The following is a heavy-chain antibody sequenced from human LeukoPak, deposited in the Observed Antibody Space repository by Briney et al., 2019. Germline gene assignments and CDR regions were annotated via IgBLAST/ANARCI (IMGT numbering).Heavy chain of an antibody. Sequence: PGGSLRLSCAASGFTFSSYGMHWVRQAPGKGLEWVAVISYDGSNTYCADSVKGRFTISRDNSKNTLYLQMNSLRAEDTAVYYCARDGLGYCSGGSCYGLDYWGQGTLVTVSS. V-gene: IGHV3-30*03. J-gene: IGHJ4*02. CDR2: ISYDGSNT. D-gene: IGHD2-15*01. CDR1: GFTFSSYG. CDR3: ARDGLGYCSGGSCYGLDY.